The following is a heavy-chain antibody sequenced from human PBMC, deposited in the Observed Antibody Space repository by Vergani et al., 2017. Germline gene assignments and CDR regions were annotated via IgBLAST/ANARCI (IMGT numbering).Heavy chain of an antibody. D-gene: IGHD4-17*01. V-gene: IGHV4-34*01. Sequence: QVQLQQWGAGLLKPSETLSLTCAVYGGSFSGYYWSWIRQPPGKGLEWIGEINHSGSTNYNPSLKSRVTISVDTSKNQFSLKLSSVTAADTAVYYCACDYGDSRDSYYYYGMDVWGQGP. CDR1: GGSFSGYY. J-gene: IGHJ6*02. CDR3: ACDYGDSRDSYYYYGMDV. CDR2: INHSGST.